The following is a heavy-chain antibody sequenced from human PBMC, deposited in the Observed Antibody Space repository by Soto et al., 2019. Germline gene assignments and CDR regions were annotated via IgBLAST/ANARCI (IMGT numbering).Heavy chain of an antibody. CDR2: TSGGGNPT. CDR1: GFTFSKYG. CDR3: AKDITYDSSAYNS. D-gene: IGHD3-22*01. V-gene: IGHV3-23*01. J-gene: IGHJ4*02. Sequence: EVQLLESGGGSVQPGGSLRLSCAASGFTFSKYGMSWVRQAPGKGLEWVSSTSGGGNPTYYADSVKGRFTISRDNSKNTLYLQMNSLRVEDTAVYHCAKDITYDSSAYNSWGQGTLVHVSS.